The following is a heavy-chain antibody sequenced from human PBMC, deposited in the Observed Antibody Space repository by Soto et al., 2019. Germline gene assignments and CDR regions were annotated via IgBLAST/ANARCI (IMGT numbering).Heavy chain of an antibody. V-gene: IGHV4-39*01. CDR1: GGSISSSSYY. D-gene: IGHD3-22*01. J-gene: IGHJ4*02. CDR3: ASCRVVGSITMIVVVFADYVDY. CDR2: LYYSGST. Sequence: SETLSLTCTVSGGSISSSSYYWVWIRQPPGKGLEWIGSLYYSGSTYYNPSLKSRVTISVDTSKNQFSLKLSSVTAADSAVYYCASCRVVGSITMIVVVFADYVDYWGQGSLVTVS.